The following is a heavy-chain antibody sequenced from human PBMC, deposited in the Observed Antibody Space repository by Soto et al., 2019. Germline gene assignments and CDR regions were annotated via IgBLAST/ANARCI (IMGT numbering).Heavy chain of an antibody. D-gene: IGHD3-22*01. V-gene: IGHV4-30-4*01. Sequence: SETLSLTCTVSGGSVSTGDHYWSWIRQPPGRGLEWIGYIYYSGTTYYNPSLKSRVFMSVDTSRNQFSLKLSSVTAADTAVYYCASYYDSSGPTYDHWGQGILVTVSS. CDR2: IYYSGTT. CDR1: GGSVSTGDHY. CDR3: ASYYDSSGPTYDH. J-gene: IGHJ4*02.